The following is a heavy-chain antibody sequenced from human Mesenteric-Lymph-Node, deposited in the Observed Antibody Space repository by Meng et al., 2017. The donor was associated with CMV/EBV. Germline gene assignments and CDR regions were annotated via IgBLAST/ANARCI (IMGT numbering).Heavy chain of an antibody. V-gene: IGHV4-34*01. CDR3: ARHQRWLKSEGGFNY. CDR1: GGSLRGYY. Sequence: KPLETLSLPVAVYGGSLRGYYCGWIRQPPGKGLEWIGEINHSGSTNYNPSLKSRVTISVDTSKNQFSLKLSSVTAADTAVYYCARHQRWLKSEGGFNYWGQGTLVTVSS. J-gene: IGHJ4*02. D-gene: IGHD4-23*01. CDR2: INHSGST.